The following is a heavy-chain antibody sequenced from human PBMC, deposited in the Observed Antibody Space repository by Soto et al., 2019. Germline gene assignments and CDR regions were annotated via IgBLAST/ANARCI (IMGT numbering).Heavy chain of an antibody. V-gene: IGHV1-69*13. J-gene: IGHJ6*02. CDR3: ARAGQEDGTTGHYYYYGMDV. CDR2: IIPIFGTA. CDR1: GGTFSSYA. D-gene: IGHD1-7*01. Sequence: SLKVSCKASGGTFSSYAISWVRQAPGQGLEWMGGIIPIFGTANYAQKFQGRVTITADESTSTAYMELSSLRSEDTAVYYCARAGQEDGTTGHYYYYGMDVWGQGTTVTVSS.